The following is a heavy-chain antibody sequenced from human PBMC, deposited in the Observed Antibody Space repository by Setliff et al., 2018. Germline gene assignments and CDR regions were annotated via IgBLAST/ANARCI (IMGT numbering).Heavy chain of an antibody. CDR2: FYISGTT. Sequence: SETLSLTCSVSGDSISSYFWTWIRQPAGKGLEWIGRFYISGTTTYNPSLKSRVTMSADTSKNQFSLKLSSGTAADKAVYYCARGSFPYDNSGFDYWGQGTLVTVSS. J-gene: IGHJ4*02. CDR3: ARGSFPYDNSGFDY. CDR1: GDSISSYF. V-gene: IGHV4-4*07. D-gene: IGHD3-22*01.